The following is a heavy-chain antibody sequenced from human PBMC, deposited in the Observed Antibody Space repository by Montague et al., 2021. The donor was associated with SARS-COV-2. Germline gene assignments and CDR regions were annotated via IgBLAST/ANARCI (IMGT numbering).Heavy chain of an antibody. V-gene: IGHV4-59*08. CDR3: ARFFRVGTSSAFDH. Sequence: SETLSLTCGVSGDSIMSYHWSWVRKPPGRGLEWIGDVRDSGTTNYNPSLNNRITISIDTSKAQFSLILTSVNAAGTAGYYCARFFRVGTSSAFDHWGQGILVTVSS. D-gene: IGHD3-10*01. J-gene: IGHJ5*02. CDR1: GDSIMSYH. CDR2: VRDSGTT.